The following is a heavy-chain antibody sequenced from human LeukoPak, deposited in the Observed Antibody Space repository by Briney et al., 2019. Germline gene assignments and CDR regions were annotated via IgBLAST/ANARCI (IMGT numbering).Heavy chain of an antibody. D-gene: IGHD6-19*01. CDR3: ALSPQWLEPDDAFDL. J-gene: IGHJ3*01. V-gene: IGHV2-5*01. Sequence: SGPTLVKSTQTLTLTCTFSGLSLSTSGVGVGWIRQPPGKALEWLALIYWNNDKRYSPSLKSRVTITKDTSKNQVVLTMTNMDPVDTATYYCALSPQWLEPDDAFDLWGQGTMVTVSS. CDR1: GLSLSTSGVG. CDR2: IYWNNDK.